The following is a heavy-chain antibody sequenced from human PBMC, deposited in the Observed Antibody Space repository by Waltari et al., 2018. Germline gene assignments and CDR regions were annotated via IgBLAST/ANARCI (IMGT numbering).Heavy chain of an antibody. J-gene: IGHJ4*02. CDR1: GFTFSSYG. V-gene: IGHV3-30*02. CDR2: IRYDGSNK. D-gene: IGHD5-18*01. Sequence: QVQLVESGGGVVQPGGSLRLSCAASGFTFSSYGMHWVRQAPGKGLEWVALIRYDGSNKYYADSVKGRFTISRDNSKNTLYLQMNSLRAEDTAVYYCAKGVDTAMGNWGQGTLVTVSS. CDR3: AKGVDTAMGN.